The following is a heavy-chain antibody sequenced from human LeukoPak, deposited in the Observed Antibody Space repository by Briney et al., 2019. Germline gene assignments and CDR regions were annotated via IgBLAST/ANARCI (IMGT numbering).Heavy chain of an antibody. CDR1: GYTFTGYY. Sequence: ASVKVSRKASGYTFTGYYMHWVRQAPGQGLEWMGRINPNSGGTNFAQRFQGRVTMTRDTSISTAYMELSRLRSDDTAVYYCTRDSYEDYYFDYWGQGTLVTVSS. V-gene: IGHV1-2*06. CDR2: INPNSGGT. CDR3: TRDSYEDYYFDY. D-gene: IGHD5-12*01. J-gene: IGHJ4*02.